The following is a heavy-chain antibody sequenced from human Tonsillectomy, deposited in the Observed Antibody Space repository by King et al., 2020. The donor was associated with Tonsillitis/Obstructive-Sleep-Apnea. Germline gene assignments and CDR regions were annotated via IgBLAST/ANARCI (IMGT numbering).Heavy chain of an antibody. CDR3: AKGREYSSSPGSY. CDR2: ISYDGSNK. V-gene: IGHV3-30*18. D-gene: IGHD6-6*01. Sequence: VQLVESGGGVVQPGRSLRLSCAASGFTFSSYGMHWVRQAPGKGLEGVAVISYDGSNKYYADSVKGRFTISRDNSKNTLYLQMNSLRAEDTAVYYCAKGREYSSSPGSYWGQGTLVTVSS. CDR1: GFTFSSYG. J-gene: IGHJ4*02.